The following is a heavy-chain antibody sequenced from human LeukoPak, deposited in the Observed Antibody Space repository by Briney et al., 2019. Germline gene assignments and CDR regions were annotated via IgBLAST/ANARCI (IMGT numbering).Heavy chain of an antibody. V-gene: IGHV3-23*01. CDR3: VYGTRELPY. J-gene: IGHJ4*02. CDR1: GFTFSNYD. CDR2: ISDSGGSA. D-gene: IGHD1-26*01. Sequence: PGGSLRLSCVASGFTFSNYDMTWVRQAPGTGLEWVATISDSGGSAYYADSVKGRFTISRDNSHNTLYLQMNSLRADDTALYFCVYGTRELPYWGQGTLVTVSS.